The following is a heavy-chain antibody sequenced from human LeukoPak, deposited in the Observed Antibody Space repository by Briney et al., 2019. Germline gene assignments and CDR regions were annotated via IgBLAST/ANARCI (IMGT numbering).Heavy chain of an antibody. Sequence: SETLSLTCSVSGYSISSGYYWGWIRQPPGKGLEWIGSIYHGENTYYNPSLESRVTISVDTSKNQFSLKLSSVTAADTAVYFCARRYSGSYHTPFYWGQGTLVSVSS. J-gene: IGHJ4*02. CDR3: ARRYSGSYHTPFY. CDR1: GYSISSGYY. V-gene: IGHV4-38-2*02. D-gene: IGHD1-26*01. CDR2: IYHGENT.